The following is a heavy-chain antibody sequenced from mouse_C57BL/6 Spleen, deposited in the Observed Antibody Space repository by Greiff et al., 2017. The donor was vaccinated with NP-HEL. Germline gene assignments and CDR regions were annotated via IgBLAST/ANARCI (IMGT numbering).Heavy chain of an antibody. CDR2: LSPGDGDT. V-gene: IGHV1-80*01. CDR1: GYAFSSYW. D-gene: IGHD2-4*01. Sequence: QVQLQQSGAELVKPGASVKISCKASGYAFSSYWMNWVKQRPGKGLEWIGQLSPGDGDTNYNGKFKGKATLTADKSSSTAYMQLSSLTSEDSAVYFCAREGLRRLDAMDYWGQGTSVTVSS. CDR3: AREGLRRLDAMDY. J-gene: IGHJ4*01.